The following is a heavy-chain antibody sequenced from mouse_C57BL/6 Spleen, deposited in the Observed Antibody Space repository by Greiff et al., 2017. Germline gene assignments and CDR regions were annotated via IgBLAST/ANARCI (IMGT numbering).Heavy chain of an antibody. D-gene: IGHD2-1*01. V-gene: IGHV1-15*01. J-gene: IGHJ2*01. CDR1: GYTFTDYG. Sequence: QVQLQQPGAELVRPGASVTLSCKASGYTFTDYGMHWVKQTPVHGLEWIGAIDPDAGGTAYNQKFKGKAILTADKSSSTAYMQLRSLTSEDSAVYYCPHCYCGNYGLAYWGQGTTLTVSA. CDR3: PHCYCGNYGLAY. CDR2: IDPDAGGT.